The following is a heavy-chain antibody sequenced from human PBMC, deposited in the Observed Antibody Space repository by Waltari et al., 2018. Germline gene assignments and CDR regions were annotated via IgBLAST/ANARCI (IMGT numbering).Heavy chain of an antibody. J-gene: IGHJ3*02. Sequence: QVQLVQSGAEVKKPGSSVKVSCKASGGTFSNYAITWVRQAPGQGLEWMGGIIPVFRSAHYAQNVLDRVTITADESTSTAYMELMGLTSDDTAVYYCARPRTTVGTGLWNDGLQIWGQGTLVTVSS. V-gene: IGHV1-69*01. CDR3: ARPRTTVGTGLWNDGLQI. D-gene: IGHD1-1*01. CDR1: GGTFSNYA. CDR2: IIPVFRSA.